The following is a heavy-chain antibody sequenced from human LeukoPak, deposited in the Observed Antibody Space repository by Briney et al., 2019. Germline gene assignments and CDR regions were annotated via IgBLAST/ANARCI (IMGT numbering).Heavy chain of an antibody. CDR1: GFIFDDYA. V-gene: IGHV3-9*01. CDR3: AKSGDSPLDV. J-gene: IGHJ6*04. D-gene: IGHD2-21*01. Sequence: PGGSLRLSCAASGFIFDDYAMHWVRQAPGKGLEWASAISWNSVIIGYADSVKARFTISRDNAKNSLFLQTDSLRPEDTALYYCAKSGDSPLDVWGKGTTVIVSS. CDR2: ISWNSVII.